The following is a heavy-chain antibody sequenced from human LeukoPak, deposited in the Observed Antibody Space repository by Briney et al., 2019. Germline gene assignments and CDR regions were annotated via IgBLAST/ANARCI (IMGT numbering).Heavy chain of an antibody. Sequence: GASVKVSCKASGGTFSSYAISWVRQAPGQGLEWMGRIIPILGIANYAQKFQGRVTITADKSTSTDYMELSSLRSEDTAVYYCARGDERWLQLSWGQGTLVTVSS. CDR2: IIPILGIA. CDR1: GGTFSSYA. J-gene: IGHJ4*02. D-gene: IGHD5-24*01. CDR3: ARGDERWLQLS. V-gene: IGHV1-69*04.